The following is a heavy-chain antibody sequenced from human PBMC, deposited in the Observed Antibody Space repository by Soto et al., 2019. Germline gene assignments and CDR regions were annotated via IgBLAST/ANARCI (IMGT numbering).Heavy chain of an antibody. CDR3: ARDYSSSWQQIDY. J-gene: IGHJ4*02. Sequence: QVQLVQSGAEVKKPGSSVKVSCKASGGTFSSYTISWVRQAPGQGLEWMGRIIPILGIANYAQKFQGRVTITADKSTSTAYMELSSLRSEDTAVYYCARDYSSSWQQIDYWGQGTLVTVSS. D-gene: IGHD6-13*01. V-gene: IGHV1-69*08. CDR1: GGTFSSYT. CDR2: IIPILGIA.